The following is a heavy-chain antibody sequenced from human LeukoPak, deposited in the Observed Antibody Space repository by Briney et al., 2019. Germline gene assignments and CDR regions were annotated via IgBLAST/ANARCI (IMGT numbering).Heavy chain of an antibody. CDR1: GYTFTAYY. J-gene: IGHJ4*02. D-gene: IGHD2-2*01. V-gene: IGHV1-2*02. CDR2: INPNSGGT. CDR3: AREEGYCSSTSCHIDY. Sequence: ASVKVSCKASGYTFTAYYMHWVRQAPGQGLEWMGCINPNSGGTNYAQKFQGRVTMTRDTSISTAYMELSRLRSDDTALYYCAREEGYCSSTSCHIDYWGQGTLVTVSS.